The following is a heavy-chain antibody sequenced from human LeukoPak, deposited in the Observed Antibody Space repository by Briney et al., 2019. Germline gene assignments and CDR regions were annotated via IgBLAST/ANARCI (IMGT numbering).Heavy chain of an antibody. CDR3: ARADYYDSSGYPDLDY. V-gene: IGHV1-18*01. J-gene: IGHJ4*02. D-gene: IGHD3-22*01. Sequence: ASVKVSCKASGYTFTSYDINWVRQAPGQGLEWMGWISAYNGNTNYAQKLQGRVTMTTDTSTSTAYMELRSLRSDDTAVYYCARADYYDSSGYPDLDYWGQGTLVTVSS. CDR1: GYTFTSYD. CDR2: ISAYNGNT.